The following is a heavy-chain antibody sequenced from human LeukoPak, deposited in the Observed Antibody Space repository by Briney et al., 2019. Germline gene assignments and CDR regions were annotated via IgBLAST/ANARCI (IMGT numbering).Heavy chain of an antibody. V-gene: IGHV4-38-2*01. D-gene: IGHD2/OR15-2a*01. Sequence: PSETLSLTCAVSGYSISSGYYWGWIRQPPGKGLEWIGSIYHSGSSYYNPSLKSRVTISVDTSKNQFSLKLSSVTAADTAVYYCARNVSGQYFDIWGRGTLVTVSS. J-gene: IGHJ2*01. CDR3: ARNVSGQYFDI. CDR1: GYSISSGYY. CDR2: IYHSGSS.